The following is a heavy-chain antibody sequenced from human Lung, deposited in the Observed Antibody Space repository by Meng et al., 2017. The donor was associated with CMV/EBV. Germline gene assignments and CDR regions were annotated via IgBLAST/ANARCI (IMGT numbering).Heavy chain of an antibody. Sequence: GSLRLSCTVSGYSISSGDYWGWIRQPPGKGLEWIGSIYDSGSTYYNPSLKSRVTISVDTSKNLFSLKLSSVTAADTAVYYCAREIRLPAARKDYFDYWGQGTLVTVSS. V-gene: IGHV4-38-2*02. CDR2: IYDSGST. J-gene: IGHJ4*01. CDR1: GYSISSGDY. CDR3: AREIRLPAARKDYFDY. D-gene: IGHD2-2*01.